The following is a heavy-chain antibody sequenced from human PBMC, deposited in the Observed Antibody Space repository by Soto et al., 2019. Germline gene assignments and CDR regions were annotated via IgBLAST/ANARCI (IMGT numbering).Heavy chain of an antibody. D-gene: IGHD2-15*01. J-gene: IGHJ6*02. CDR2: ISTYNGDT. V-gene: IGHV1-18*01. Sequence: AASVKVSCKASGYTFTSYGISWVRQAPGQGLEWMGWISTYNGDTNYAQTFQGRVTMTTDTSTSTVHMELRSLRSDDTAVYYCAREGVAPYCYYGMDVWGQGTPVTVSS. CDR3: AREGVAPYCYYGMDV. CDR1: GYTFTSYG.